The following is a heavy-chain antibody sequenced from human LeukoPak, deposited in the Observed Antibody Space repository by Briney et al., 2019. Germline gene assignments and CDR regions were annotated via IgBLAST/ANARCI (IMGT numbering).Heavy chain of an antibody. Sequence: PGGSLRLSCAASGFTFSSYAMSWVRQAPGKGLEWVAVISYDGSNKYYADSVKGRFTISRDNSKNTLYLQMNSLRAEDTAVYYCARVRGVGYWGQGTLVTVSS. CDR1: GFTFSSYA. V-gene: IGHV3-30-3*01. J-gene: IGHJ4*02. D-gene: IGHD3-10*01. CDR3: ARVRGVGY. CDR2: ISYDGSNK.